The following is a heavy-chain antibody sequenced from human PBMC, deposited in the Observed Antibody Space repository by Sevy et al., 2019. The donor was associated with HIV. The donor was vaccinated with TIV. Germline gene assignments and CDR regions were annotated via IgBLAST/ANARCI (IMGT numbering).Heavy chain of an antibody. CDR1: GFSFKNVW. V-gene: IGHV3-15*01. CDR3: ATVLGAGAAGAFEI. D-gene: IGHD1-26*01. CDR2: AKRKSDGGSI. Sequence: GGSLRLSCAGSGFSFKNVWMTWVRQTPGKGLEWVGHAKRKSDGGSIEYGSPVNGRFTISRDDSKDMLYLQMSSLKTEDTGVYYCATVLGAGAAGAFEIWGQGTMVTVSS. J-gene: IGHJ3*02.